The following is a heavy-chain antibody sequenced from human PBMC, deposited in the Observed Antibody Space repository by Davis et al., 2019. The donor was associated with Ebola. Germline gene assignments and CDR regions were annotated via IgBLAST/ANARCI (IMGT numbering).Heavy chain of an antibody. V-gene: IGHV1-2*06. CDR2: INPRSGDT. J-gene: IGHJ4*02. D-gene: IGHD2-2*01. CDR3: ARHTDDCTSTSCSLTLDF. Sequence: ASVKVSCKASGYTFTDYYMHWVRQAPGQRLEWMGRINPRSGDTNYAQRFQGRVTVTGDTSISTAYMELSRLRSDDTAVYYCARHTDDCTSTSCSLTLDFWGQGTLVTVSS. CDR1: GYTFTDYY.